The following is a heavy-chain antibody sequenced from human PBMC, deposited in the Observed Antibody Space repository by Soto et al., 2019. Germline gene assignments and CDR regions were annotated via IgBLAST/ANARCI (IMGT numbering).Heavy chain of an antibody. V-gene: IGHV3-7*03. Sequence: EVQLVESGGGLVQPGGSLRLSCAASGFTFSSYWMSWVRQAPGKGLEWVANIKQDGSANYYVDSVKGRFTISRDNAKNSLYLQMNSLRAEDTAVYDCARSLLYGYYYYYYGMDVWGQGTTGTGSS. CDR1: GFTFSSYW. J-gene: IGHJ6*02. CDR3: ARSLLYGYYYYYYGMDV. CDR2: IKQDGSAN. D-gene: IGHD2-2*02.